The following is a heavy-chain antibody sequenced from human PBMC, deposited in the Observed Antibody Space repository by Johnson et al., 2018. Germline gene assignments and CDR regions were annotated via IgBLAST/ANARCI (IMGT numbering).Heavy chain of an antibody. D-gene: IGHD3-3*01. J-gene: IGHJ1*01. Sequence: VQLQESGGGLVQPGGSLRLSCAASGFMFSSNWMHWVRQAPGKGLEWVSGISGTSGSIGYAASVKGRFTISRDNAQNSLDLQMNSLRAEDTALYYCAKTPIPDFWSGYSGYFQHWGQGTLVTVSS. V-gene: IGHV3-9*01. CDR2: ISGTSGSI. CDR1: GFMFSSNW. CDR3: AKTPIPDFWSGYSGYFQH.